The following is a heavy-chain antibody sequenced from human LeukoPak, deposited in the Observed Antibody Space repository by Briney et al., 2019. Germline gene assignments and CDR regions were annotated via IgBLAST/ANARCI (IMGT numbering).Heavy chain of an antibody. CDR3: ARLSFGELSD. Sequence: SETQSLTCAVSGYSISSGYYWGWIRQPPGKGLEWIGSISHSGRTYYNPSLKSRVTMSVDTSKNQFSLRLSSVTAADTAVYYCARLSFGELSDWGRGTLVTVSS. CDR1: GYSISSGYY. D-gene: IGHD3-10*01. V-gene: IGHV4-38-2*01. J-gene: IGHJ4*02. CDR2: ISHSGRT.